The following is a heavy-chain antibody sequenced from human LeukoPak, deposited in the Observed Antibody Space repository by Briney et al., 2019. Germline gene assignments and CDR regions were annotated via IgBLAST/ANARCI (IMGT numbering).Heavy chain of an antibody. D-gene: IGHD6-19*01. CDR1: GGSISSYY. Sequence: PSETLSLTCTVSGGSISSYYWSWIRQPPGKGLEWIGYIYYSGSTNYNPSLKSRVTISVDTSKNQFSLKLSSVTAADTAVYYCARSSGWYLGYYYYGMDVWGQGTTVTVSS. J-gene: IGHJ6*02. CDR3: ARSSGWYLGYYYYGMDV. V-gene: IGHV4-59*01. CDR2: IYYSGST.